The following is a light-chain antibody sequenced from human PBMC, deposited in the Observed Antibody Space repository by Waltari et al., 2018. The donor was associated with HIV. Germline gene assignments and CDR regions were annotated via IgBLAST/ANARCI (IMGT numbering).Light chain of an antibody. CDR1: ALPNQY. J-gene: IGLJ2*01. Sequence: SYALTQPPSVSVSPGQTARSTCSGDALPNQYAYWYQQKPGTAPVLVIYTDIERPSGIPERFSGSSSGTTVTLTISGVQAEDEADYYCQSADNSSTYKIFGGGTKLTVL. CDR2: TDI. V-gene: IGLV3-25*03. CDR3: QSADNSSTYKI.